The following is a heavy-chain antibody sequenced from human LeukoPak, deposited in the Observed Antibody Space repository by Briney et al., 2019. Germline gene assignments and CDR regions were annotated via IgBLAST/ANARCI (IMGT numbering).Heavy chain of an antibody. D-gene: IGHD3-22*01. Sequence: SVKVSCKASGYTFTSYDISWVRQAPGQGLEWMGGIIPIFGTANYAQKFQGRVTITADESTSTAYMELSSLRSEDTAVYYCASGVYYDSSGYSFEYWGQGTLVTVSS. CDR3: ASGVYYDSSGYSFEY. CDR1: GYTFTSYD. V-gene: IGHV1-69*13. CDR2: IIPIFGTA. J-gene: IGHJ4*02.